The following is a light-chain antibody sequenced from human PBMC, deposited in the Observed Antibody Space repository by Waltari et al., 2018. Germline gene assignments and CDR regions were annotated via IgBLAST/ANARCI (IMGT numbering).Light chain of an antibody. Sequence: QSVLTQPPSVSEAPRQRVTISCSGSRSNIRNNAVSWYQQLPGKAPKLLIFYDVLLPSGVSARFSGSKSGTSASLAISGLQSDDEADYYCAVWDDSLNGVVFGGGTKLTVL. J-gene: IGLJ2*01. CDR3: AVWDDSLNGVV. V-gene: IGLV1-36*01. CDR2: YDV. CDR1: RSNIRNNA.